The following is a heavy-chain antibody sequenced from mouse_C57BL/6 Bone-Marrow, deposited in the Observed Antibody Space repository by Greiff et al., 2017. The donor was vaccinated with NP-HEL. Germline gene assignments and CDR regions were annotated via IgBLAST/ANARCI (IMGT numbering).Heavy chain of an antibody. CDR3: ARDTSTVAPGYWYFDV. Sequence: EVKVVESEGGLVQPGSSMKLSCTASGFTFSDYYMAWVRQVPEKGLEWVANINYDGSSTYYLDSLKSRFIISRDNAKNILYLQMSSLKSEDTATYYCARDTSTVAPGYWYFDVWGTGTTVTVSS. V-gene: IGHV5-16*01. D-gene: IGHD1-1*01. J-gene: IGHJ1*03. CDR2: INYDGSST. CDR1: GFTFSDYY.